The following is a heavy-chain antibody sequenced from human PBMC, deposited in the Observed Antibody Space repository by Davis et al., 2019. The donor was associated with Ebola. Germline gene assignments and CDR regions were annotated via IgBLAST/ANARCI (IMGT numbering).Heavy chain of an antibody. CDR2: VSYDGNTQ. J-gene: IGHJ3*02. CDR3: VRDIFATIRGTRGAFDI. V-gene: IGHV3-30-3*01. D-gene: IGHD1-7*01. Sequence: GGSLRLSCAASGFIFNTYAMPWVRQAPGRGPEWVAVVSYDGNTQLYADTVMGRFTISRDNSENTLYLQMNSLRSDDTAVYYCVRDIFATIRGTRGAFDIWGQGTMVTVSS. CDR1: GFIFNTYA.